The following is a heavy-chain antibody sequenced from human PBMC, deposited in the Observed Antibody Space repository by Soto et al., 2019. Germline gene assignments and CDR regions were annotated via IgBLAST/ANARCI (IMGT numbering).Heavy chain of an antibody. Sequence: ETLSLTCAVYGWSFSGYYWSWIRQPPGKGLEWIGEINHSGSTNYNPSLKSRVTISVDTSKNQFSLKLSSVTAADTAVYYCARGPSVNSSCYWVRVYYCYGMAVWAQGTTVTVSS. V-gene: IGHV4-34*01. D-gene: IGHD3-22*01. J-gene: IGHJ6*01. CDR1: GWSFSGYY. CDR2: INHSGST. CDR3: ARGPSVNSSCYWVRVYYCYGMAV.